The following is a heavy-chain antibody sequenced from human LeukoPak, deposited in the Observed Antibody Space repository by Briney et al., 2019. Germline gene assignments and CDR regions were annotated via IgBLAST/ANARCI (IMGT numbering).Heavy chain of an antibody. V-gene: IGHV1-69-2*01. Sequence: ASVKVSCKVSGYTFTDYYMHWVQQAPGKGLEWMGLVDPEDGETIYAEKFQGRVTITADTSTDTAYMELSSLRSEDTAVYYCATDSSSIAAAEFDYWGQVTQVTVSS. J-gene: IGHJ4*02. CDR2: VDPEDGET. D-gene: IGHD6-13*01. CDR1: GYTFTDYY. CDR3: ATDSSSIAAAEFDY.